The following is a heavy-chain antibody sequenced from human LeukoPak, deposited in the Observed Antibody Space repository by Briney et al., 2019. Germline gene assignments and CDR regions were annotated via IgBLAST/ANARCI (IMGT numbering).Heavy chain of an antibody. CDR1: GYPFTSYA. CDR3: ARVDGSGPNAPNDC. D-gene: IGHD3-10*01. CDR2: INVGNGNT. J-gene: IGHJ4*02. Sequence: GASVKVSCKASGYPFTSYAMHWVRQAPGQRLEWMGWINVGNGNTEYSQKFQGRVTITRDTPATTTYMELSSLRSEDTAVYYCARVDGSGPNAPNDCWGQGSLVTVS. V-gene: IGHV1-3*01.